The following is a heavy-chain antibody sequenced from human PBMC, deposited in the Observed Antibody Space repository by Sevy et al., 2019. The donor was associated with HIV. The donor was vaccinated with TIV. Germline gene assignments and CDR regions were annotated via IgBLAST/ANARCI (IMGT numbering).Heavy chain of an antibody. CDR1: GFTFSSYS. V-gene: IGHV3-21*01. CDR2: ISSSSSYI. D-gene: IGHD2-2*01. J-gene: IGHJ6*02. CDR3: ARSAAIVVVPAAMGDYYYGMDV. Sequence: GGSLRLSCAASGFTFSSYSMNWVRQAPGKGLEWVSSISSSSSYIYYADSVKGRFTISRDKAKNSLYLQMNSLRAEDTAVYYCARSAAIVVVPAAMGDYYYGMDVWGQGTTVTVSS.